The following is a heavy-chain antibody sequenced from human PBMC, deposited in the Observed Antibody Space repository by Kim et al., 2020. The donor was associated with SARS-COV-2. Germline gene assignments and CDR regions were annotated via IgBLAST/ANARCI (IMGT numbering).Heavy chain of an antibody. Sequence: SETLSLTCAVYGGSFSGYYWSWIRQPPGKGLEWIGEINHSGSTNYNPSLKSRVTISVDTSKNQFSLKLSSVTAADTAVYYCARASPGYSYGPYFDYWGQGTLVTVSS. D-gene: IGHD5-18*01. CDR2: INHSGST. V-gene: IGHV4-34*01. CDR1: GGSFSGYY. J-gene: IGHJ4*02. CDR3: ARASPGYSYGPYFDY.